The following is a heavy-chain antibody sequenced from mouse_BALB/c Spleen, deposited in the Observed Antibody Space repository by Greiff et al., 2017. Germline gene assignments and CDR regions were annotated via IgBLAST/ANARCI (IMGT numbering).Heavy chain of an antibody. Sequence: EVKLLESGGDLVKPGGSLKISCAASGFSFSSYGMYWVRQTPDKRLEWVAIISSGGSYTYYPDSVKGHFTISRDNAKNTLYLQMSSLKSEDTAMYNCARDSQGFAYWGQGTLVTVSA. J-gene: IGHJ3*01. CDR1: GFSFSSYG. CDR3: ARDSQGFAY. D-gene: IGHD3-3*01. V-gene: IGHV5-6*01. CDR2: ISSGGSYT.